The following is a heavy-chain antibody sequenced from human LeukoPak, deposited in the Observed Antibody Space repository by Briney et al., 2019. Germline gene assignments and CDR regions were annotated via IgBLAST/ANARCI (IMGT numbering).Heavy chain of an antibody. V-gene: IGHV3-48*04. D-gene: IGHD6-13*01. CDR1: GFTFSSYS. CDR2: ISSSSSTI. Sequence: PGGSLRLSCAASGFTFSSYSMNWVRQAPGKGLEWVSYISSSSSTIYYADSVKGRFTISRDNAKNSLYLQMNSLRAEDTAVYHCASDRKSITAAGSAGGGWFDPWGQGTLVTVSS. J-gene: IGHJ5*02. CDR3: ASDRKSITAAGSAGGGWFDP.